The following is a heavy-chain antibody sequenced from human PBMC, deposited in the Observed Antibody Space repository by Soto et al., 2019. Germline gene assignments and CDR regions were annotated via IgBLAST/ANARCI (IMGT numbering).Heavy chain of an antibody. V-gene: IGHV3-74*01. CDR2: INSDGSSR. CDR1: GFPLSDYW. D-gene: IGHD4-17*01. Sequence: EVQLVESGGGLVQPGGSLRLSCTASGFPLSDYWMHWVRQAPGKGLVWVSRINSDGSSRTYADPVKGRFTISRDNAQNTVYLQMNSLGADDTGAYYCARGEMTTAQYYYCTDVWGKGTPVTVAS. J-gene: IGHJ6*03. CDR3: ARGEMTTAQYYYCTDV.